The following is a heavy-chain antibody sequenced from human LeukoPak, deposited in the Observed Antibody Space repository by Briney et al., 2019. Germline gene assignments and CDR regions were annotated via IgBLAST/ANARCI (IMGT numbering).Heavy chain of an antibody. J-gene: IGHJ4*02. CDR2: IYPGDSDT. Sequence: GESLKISCKGSGYSFSNYWIGWVRQMPGKGLEWMGLIYPGDSDTRYSPSLPGQVTISADKSISTAYLQWSSLKDSDTAMYYCARSVAGTEDYWGQGTLVTVSS. CDR1: GYSFSNYW. V-gene: IGHV5-51*01. D-gene: IGHD6-19*01. CDR3: ARSVAGTEDY.